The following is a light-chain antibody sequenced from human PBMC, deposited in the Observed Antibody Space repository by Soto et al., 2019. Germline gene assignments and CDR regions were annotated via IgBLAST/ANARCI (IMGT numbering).Light chain of an antibody. CDR2: DVA. CDR1: SSDVGGYDY. V-gene: IGLV2-14*03. Sequence: QSVLTQPASVSGSPGQSITISCTGSSSDVGGYDYVSWFQQHPGKAPKLVINDVANRPSGVSNRFSGSKSGNTASLTIFGLQAEDEADYYCSSYPSRRTYVFGTGTKVTVL. J-gene: IGLJ1*01. CDR3: SSYPSRRTYV.